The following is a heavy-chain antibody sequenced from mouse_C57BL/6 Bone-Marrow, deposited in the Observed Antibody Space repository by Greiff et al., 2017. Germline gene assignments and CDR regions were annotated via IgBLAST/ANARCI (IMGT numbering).Heavy chain of an antibody. Sequence: QVQLQQSGAELVRPGSSVKLSCKASGYTFTSYWMDWVKQRPGQGLEWIGNIYPSDSETHYNQKFKDKATLTVDKSSSTAYMQRSSLTSEDSAVYYCARSTGTGDYARDYWGQGTSVTVSS. J-gene: IGHJ4*01. CDR3: ARSTGTGDYARDY. V-gene: IGHV1-61*01. D-gene: IGHD4-1*02. CDR1: GYTFTSYW. CDR2: IYPSDSET.